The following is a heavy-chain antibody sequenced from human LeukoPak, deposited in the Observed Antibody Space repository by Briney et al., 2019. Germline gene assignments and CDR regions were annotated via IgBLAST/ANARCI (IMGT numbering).Heavy chain of an antibody. CDR3: ARAGAIAAAGPDYYYYGMDV. Sequence: ASVKVSCKASGYTFTSYGISWVRQAPGQGLEWMGWMNPNSGNTGYAQKFQGRVTMTRNTSISTAYMELSSLRSEDTAVYYCARAGAIAAAGPDYYYYGMDVWGQGTTVTVSS. CDR2: MNPNSGNT. V-gene: IGHV1-8*02. J-gene: IGHJ6*02. CDR1: GYTFTSYG. D-gene: IGHD6-13*01.